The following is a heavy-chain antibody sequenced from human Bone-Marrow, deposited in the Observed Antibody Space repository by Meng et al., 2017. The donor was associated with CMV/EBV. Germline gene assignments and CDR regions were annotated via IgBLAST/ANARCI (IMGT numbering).Heavy chain of an antibody. V-gene: IGHV2-5*01. J-gene: IGHJ4*02. Sequence: TCTFSGLSLSTSGVGVGWIRQPPGKALEWLALIYWNDDKRYSPSLKSRLTITKDTSRNQVVLTMTNMHPVDTATYYCVHSRSGWCLDYWGREPWSPSPQ. CDR3: VHSRSGWCLDY. CDR2: IYWNDDK. D-gene: IGHD6-19*01. CDR1: GLSLSTSGVG.